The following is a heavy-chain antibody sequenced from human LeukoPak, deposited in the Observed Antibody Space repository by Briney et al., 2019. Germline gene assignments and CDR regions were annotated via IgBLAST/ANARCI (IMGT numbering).Heavy chain of an antibody. CDR2: ISYDGSNK. D-gene: IGHD5-24*01. Sequence: GGSLRLSCAASGFTFSSYAMHWVRQAPGKGLEWVAVISYDGSNKYYADSVKGRFTISRDNSKNTLYLQMNSLRAEDTAVYYCARAPSRGWTTDWFDPWGQGTLVTVSS. J-gene: IGHJ5*02. CDR3: ARAPSRGWTTDWFDP. CDR1: GFTFSSYA. V-gene: IGHV3-30*01.